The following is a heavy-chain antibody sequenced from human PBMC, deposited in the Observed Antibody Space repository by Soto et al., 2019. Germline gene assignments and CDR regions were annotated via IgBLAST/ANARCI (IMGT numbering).Heavy chain of an antibody. CDR1: GFTFSSYG. J-gene: IGHJ4*02. CDR2: IWYDGSNK. Sequence: GGSLRLSCAASGFTFSSYGMHWVRQAPGKGLEWVAVIWYDGSNKYYADSVKGRFTISRDNSKNTLYLQMNSLRAEDTAVYYCAKGLRSSSWYFDYWGQGTLVTVSS. D-gene: IGHD6-13*01. V-gene: IGHV3-33*06. CDR3: AKGLRSSSWYFDY.